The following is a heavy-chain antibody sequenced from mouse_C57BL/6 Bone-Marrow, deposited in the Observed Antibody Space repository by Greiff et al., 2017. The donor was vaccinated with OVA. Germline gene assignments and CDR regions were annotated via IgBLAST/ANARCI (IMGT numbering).Heavy chain of an antibody. Sequence: EVKLMESGGGLVQPKGSLKLSCAASGFSFNTYAMNWVRQAPGKGLEWVARIRSKSNNYATYYADSVKDRFTISRDDSESMLYLQMNNLKTEDTAMYDYVRWGKIDYYAMDYWGQGTSGTVSS. CDR3: VRWGKIDYYAMDY. D-gene: IGHD2-1*01. CDR1: GFSFNTYA. V-gene: IGHV10-1*01. J-gene: IGHJ4*01. CDR2: IRSKSNNYAT.